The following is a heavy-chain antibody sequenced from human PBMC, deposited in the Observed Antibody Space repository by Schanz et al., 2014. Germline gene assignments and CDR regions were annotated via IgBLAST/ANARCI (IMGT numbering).Heavy chain of an antibody. J-gene: IGHJ4*02. CDR3: SRGIVGGLDC. CDR1: GFTFSTSA. CDR2: ISRNEV. Sequence: EVQLVESGGGLVEPGGSLRLSCEASGFTFSTSAMSWVRQAPGKGLEWVSVISRNEVFSIDSVRGRFTIFRDNPKKSAYLQMNSLRADDTAVYYCSRGIVGGLDCWGQGTLVTVSS. V-gene: IGHV3-21*02. D-gene: IGHD3-16*01.